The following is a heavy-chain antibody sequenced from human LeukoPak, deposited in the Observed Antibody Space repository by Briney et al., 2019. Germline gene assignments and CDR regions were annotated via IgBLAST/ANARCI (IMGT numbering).Heavy chain of an antibody. CDR2: ITSGSTTST. V-gene: IGHV3-11*05. CDR1: GFTFSDHY. D-gene: IGHD3/OR15-3a*01. J-gene: IGHJ4*02. Sequence: GGSLRLSCAASGFTFSDHYMTWIRQAPGKGLEWVSYITSGSTTSTNYADSVKGRFTISTYNAKKSLYLQMNTVRDEATAVDYCARGHSGLDYWGQGTLVTVSS. CDR3: ARGHSGLDY.